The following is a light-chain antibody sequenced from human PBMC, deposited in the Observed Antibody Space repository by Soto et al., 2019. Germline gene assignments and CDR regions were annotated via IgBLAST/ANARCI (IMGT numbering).Light chain of an antibody. V-gene: IGLV1-40*01. CDR2: GNS. CDR1: SSNIGAGYD. J-gene: IGLJ2*01. Sequence: QSVLTQPPSVSGAPGQRVTISCTGSSSNIGAGYDVHWYQQLPGTAPKLLIYGNSKRPSGVPDRFSGSKSGTSASLAITGLQAEDEADYYCQSSDSSLSAHVVFGGGTKLTVL. CDR3: QSSDSSLSAHVV.